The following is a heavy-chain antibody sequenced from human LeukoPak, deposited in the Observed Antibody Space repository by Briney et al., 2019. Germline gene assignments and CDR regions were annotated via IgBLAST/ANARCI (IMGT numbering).Heavy chain of an antibody. CDR1: GGSFSGYY. CDR3: SRDRSGPGEFDS. Sequence: SETLSLTCAVYGGSFSGYYWSWIRQPPGKGLEWIGEINHSGSTNYNPSLKSRVTISVDTSKNQFSLKLSSVTAADTAIYFCSRDRSGPGEFDSWGQGILVTVSS. D-gene: IGHD6-19*01. CDR2: INHSGST. J-gene: IGHJ5*01. V-gene: IGHV4-34*01.